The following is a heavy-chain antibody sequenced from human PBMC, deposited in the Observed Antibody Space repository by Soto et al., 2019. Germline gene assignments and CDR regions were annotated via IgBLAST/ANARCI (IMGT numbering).Heavy chain of an antibody. CDR2: IYYSGST. J-gene: IGHJ4*02. V-gene: IGHV4-30-4*01. CDR1: GGSISSGDYY. D-gene: IGHD3-3*01. Sequence: SETLSLTCTVSGGSISSGDYYWSWIRQPPGKGLEWIGYIYYSGSTYYNPSLKSRVTISVDTSKNQFSLKLSSVTAADTAVYYCATYDFWSGYPPDYWGQGTLVTVSS. CDR3: ATYDFWSGYPPDY.